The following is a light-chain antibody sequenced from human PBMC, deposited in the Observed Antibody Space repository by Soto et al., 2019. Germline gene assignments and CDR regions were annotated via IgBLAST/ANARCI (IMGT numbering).Light chain of an antibody. CDR1: QGISKY. CDR2: YAC. J-gene: IGKJ4*01. V-gene: IGKV1-6*01. CDR3: LQDYNYPLT. Sequence: AIQLTQSPSSLSASVGDRVTITCRASQGISKYLGWYQQKPGKARKLLLYYACSLQSGVPSRCSRSGSGTDGNLPISSLQTVDFATYSVLQDYNYPLTFVGGTKVDI.